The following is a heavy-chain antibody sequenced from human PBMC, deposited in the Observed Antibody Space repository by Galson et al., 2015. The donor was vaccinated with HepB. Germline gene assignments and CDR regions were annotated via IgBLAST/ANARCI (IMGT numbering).Heavy chain of an antibody. Sequence: SLRLSCAAPGFTFSSYAMRWVRQAPGKGLEWVSAISGSGGSTYYADSVKGRFTISRDNSKNTLYLQMNSLRAEDTAVYYCGCSYDWTVYGMDVWGQGTTVTVSS. V-gene: IGHV3-23*01. CDR3: GCSYDWTVYGMDV. D-gene: IGHD5-12*01. CDR2: ISGSGGST. J-gene: IGHJ6*02. CDR1: GFTFSSYA.